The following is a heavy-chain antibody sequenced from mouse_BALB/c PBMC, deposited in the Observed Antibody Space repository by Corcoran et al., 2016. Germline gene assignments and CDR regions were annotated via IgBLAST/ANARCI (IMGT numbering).Heavy chain of an antibody. CDR1: GFHITDTS. Sequence: EVQLQQSGAVLVKPGSSVKLSFTASGFHITDTSMHWVKQRPEQGLAWIGRIDPANGTTKYDPKFQGKATITADTSSNTAYLQLSSLTSEDTAVYYCANWEWYFDVWGAGTTVTVSS. D-gene: IGHD4-1*01. CDR3: ANWEWYFDV. J-gene: IGHJ1*01. V-gene: IGHV14-3*02. CDR2: IDPANGTT.